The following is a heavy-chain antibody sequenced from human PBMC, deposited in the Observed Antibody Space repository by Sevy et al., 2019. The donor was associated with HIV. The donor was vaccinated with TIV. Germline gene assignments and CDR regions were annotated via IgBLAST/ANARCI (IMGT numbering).Heavy chain of an antibody. D-gene: IGHD4-17*01. CDR3: ARPRANYVDHYFFYAMDV. J-gene: IGHJ6*02. CDR2: ISYDGSDK. Sequence: GGSLRLSCAASGFAFSNYFAMHWVRQAPGKGLEWVALISYDGSDKYYADSVKGRYTISRDKFKNELYLQMNSLTTEDTAVYYCARPRANYVDHYFFYAMDVWGQGTTVTVSS. V-gene: IGHV3-30-3*01. CDR1: GFAFSNYFA.